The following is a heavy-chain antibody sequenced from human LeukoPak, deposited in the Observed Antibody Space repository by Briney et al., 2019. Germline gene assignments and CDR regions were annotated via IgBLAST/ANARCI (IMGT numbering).Heavy chain of an antibody. V-gene: IGHV1-2*02. CDR3: ARDEGSTYNQLDS. CDR2: INCNDGST. CDR1: GYTFDNFY. J-gene: IGHJ5*01. D-gene: IGHD1-14*01. Sequence: ASVKVSCKASGYTFDNFYIRWVRQAPGQGPEWMGWINCNDGSTNFAQKFQGRVTMTRVTAMSTVYMDLSGLGPDDTAIYYCARDEGSTYNQLDSWGQGTLVTVSS.